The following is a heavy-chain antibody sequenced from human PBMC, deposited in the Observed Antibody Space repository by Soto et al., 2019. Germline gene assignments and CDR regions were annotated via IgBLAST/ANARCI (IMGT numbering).Heavy chain of an antibody. CDR1: PCTGSSCA. CDR2: ISYDGCNK. D-gene: IGHD6-6*01. Sequence: SLRRSCSPAPCTGSSCAMRWVHQTPGKGMEWVAAISYDGCNKYYADSAKGRFRRSRDNSKNTLYLQMNSLRAEDTAVYYCAGAHSSSADYYYGMDVWGKGNTVTASS. V-gene: IGHV3-30-3*01. CDR3: AGAHSSSADYYYGMDV. J-gene: IGHJ6*04.